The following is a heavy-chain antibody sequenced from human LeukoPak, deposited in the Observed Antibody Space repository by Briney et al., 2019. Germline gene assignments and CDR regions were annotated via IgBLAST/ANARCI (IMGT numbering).Heavy chain of an antibody. CDR1: TFTFSNYA. Sequence: GGSLRLSCAASTFTFSNYAMHWVRQAPGKGLEWVALISYDGSTIYYADSVKGRFTISRDNSENTLYLQMNSLRPDDTAVYYCARAPTNLYFDFWGQGTLVTVSS. CDR3: ARAPTNLYFDF. J-gene: IGHJ4*02. CDR2: ISYDGSTI. V-gene: IGHV3-30-3*01.